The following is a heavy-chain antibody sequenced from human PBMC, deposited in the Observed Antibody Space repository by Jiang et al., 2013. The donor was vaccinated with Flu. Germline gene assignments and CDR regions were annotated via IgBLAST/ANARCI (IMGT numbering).Heavy chain of an antibody. D-gene: IGHD1-1*01. CDR3: ARRGGTGYFDY. CDR2: IYPGDSDI. J-gene: IGHJ4*02. V-gene: IGHV5-51*01. Sequence: WMGIIYPGDSDIRYSPSFQGQVTISVDKSISTAYLQWSSLKASDTAMYYCARRGGTGYFDYWGQGTLVTVSS.